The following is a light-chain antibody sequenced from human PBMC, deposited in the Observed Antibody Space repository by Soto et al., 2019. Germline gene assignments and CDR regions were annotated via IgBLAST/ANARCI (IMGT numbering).Light chain of an antibody. CDR3: QSYGSSLSAL. CDR1: SSNIGAGYD. Sequence: QSVLTQPPSVSGAPGQRVTISCTGSSSNIGAGYDVHWYQQLPGTAPKLLIYGNSNRPSGVPDRFSGSKSGTSASLAITGLQAEEGADYYCQSYGSSLSALFGGGTKLTVL. CDR2: GNS. J-gene: IGLJ3*02. V-gene: IGLV1-40*01.